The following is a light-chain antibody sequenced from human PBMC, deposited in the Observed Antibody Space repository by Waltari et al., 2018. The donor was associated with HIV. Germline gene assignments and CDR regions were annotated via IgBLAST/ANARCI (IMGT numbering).Light chain of an antibody. CDR1: SSNIGSNT. CDR3: AAWDDSLNGVV. J-gene: IGLJ2*01. Sequence: QSVLTQPPSASGTPGRRVTISCSGSSSNIGSNTVNWYQQLPGTAPNLLIYSNNQRPSGVPDRFSGSKSGTSASLAISGLQSEDEADYYCAAWDDSLNGVVFGGGTKLTVL. CDR2: SNN. V-gene: IGLV1-44*01.